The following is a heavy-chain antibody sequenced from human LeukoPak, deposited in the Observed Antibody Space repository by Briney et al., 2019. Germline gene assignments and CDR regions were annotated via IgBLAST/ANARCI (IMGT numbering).Heavy chain of an antibody. J-gene: IGHJ4*02. Sequence: ASVKVSCKASGYTFTGYYMHWVRQAPGQGLEWMGWINPNSGGTNYAQKFQGRVTMTRDTSISTASIELSRLRSDDTAVYYCARSPLDDILTGYYIPSGFDYWGQGTLVTVSS. D-gene: IGHD3-9*01. CDR3: ARSPLDDILTGYYIPSGFDY. CDR1: GYTFTGYY. CDR2: INPNSGGT. V-gene: IGHV1-2*02.